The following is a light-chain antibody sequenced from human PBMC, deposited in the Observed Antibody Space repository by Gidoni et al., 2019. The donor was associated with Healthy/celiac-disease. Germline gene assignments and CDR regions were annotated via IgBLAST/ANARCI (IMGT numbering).Light chain of an antibody. J-gene: IGLJ2*01. CDR2: GNS. V-gene: IGLV1-40*01. Sequence: QSVLTPPPSVSGAPGQRVTISCTWLSPNIGAGYDVHWYQQLPGTAPKLLIYGNSNRPSGGPDRFSGSKSGTSASLAITGLQAEDEADYYCQSYDSSLSGSHVVFGGGTKLTVL. CDR3: QSYDSSLSGSHVV. CDR1: SPNIGAGYD.